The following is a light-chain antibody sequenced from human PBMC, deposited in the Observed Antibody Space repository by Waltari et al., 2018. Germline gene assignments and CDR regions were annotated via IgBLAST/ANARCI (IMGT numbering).Light chain of an antibody. CDR1: QTINTY. CDR2: GAS. Sequence: DIQLAQSPSFLSASVGDRVTITCRASQTINTYLNWYQEKPGKAPRLLIYGASNLQGGVPSRFSGSGSGTEFNLTISSLQPEDFATYYCQQSHNTPPTFGQGTRLDIK. CDR3: QQSHNTPPT. V-gene: IGKV1-39*01. J-gene: IGKJ5*01.